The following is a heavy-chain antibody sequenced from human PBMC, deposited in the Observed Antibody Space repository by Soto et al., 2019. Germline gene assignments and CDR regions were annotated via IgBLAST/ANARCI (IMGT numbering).Heavy chain of an antibody. CDR3: ARAGDIVATTFDD. D-gene: IGHD5-12*01. CDR1: GGTFSSYA. Sequence: SVKVSCKASGGTFSSYAISWVRQAPGQGLEWMGGIIPIFGTANYAQKFQGRVTITADESTSTAYMELSSLRSEDTAVYYCARAGDIVATTFDDWGQGTLGSVAS. V-gene: IGHV1-69*13. CDR2: IIPIFGTA. J-gene: IGHJ4*02.